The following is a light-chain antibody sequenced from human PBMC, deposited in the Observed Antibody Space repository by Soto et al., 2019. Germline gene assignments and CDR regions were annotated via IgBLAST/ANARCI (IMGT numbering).Light chain of an antibody. CDR2: DAS. CDR3: QQYHGFPYT. J-gene: IGKJ2*01. V-gene: IGKV1-5*01. Sequence: TCRASQSIRYWLAWHQQKPGKAPQVLIYDASTLQNGVPSRFSGSGFGTEFTLNISSLQPDDFATYYCQQYHGFPYTFGQGTKVDIK. CDR1: QSIRYW.